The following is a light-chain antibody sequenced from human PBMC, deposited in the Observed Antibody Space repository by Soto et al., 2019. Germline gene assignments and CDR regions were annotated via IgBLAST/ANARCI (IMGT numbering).Light chain of an antibody. CDR2: ATS. J-gene: IGKJ5*01. CDR3: QQRYSTPIT. Sequence: DIQVTQSPSSLSASVGDRVTITCRASQSISSYLNWYQQKPGEAPKLLIYATSTLPSGVPSRFSGSGSKTDFTLTITSLQPEDFATYYCQQRYSTPITFGQGTRLEI. V-gene: IGKV1-39*01. CDR1: QSISSY.